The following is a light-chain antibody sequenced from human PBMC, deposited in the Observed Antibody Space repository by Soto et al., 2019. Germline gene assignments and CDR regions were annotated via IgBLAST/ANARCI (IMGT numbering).Light chain of an antibody. Sequence: SVLTQSPGTLSLSPGEGATLSCRTSQSISSTYLAWYQQRRCQAPRLLIYAASSRATGIPDRFSGSGSGTDFTLTISRLEPEDFAVYYCQQYFGSLYTFGQGTKLEIK. J-gene: IGKJ2*01. CDR3: QQYFGSLYT. V-gene: IGKV3-20*01. CDR2: AAS. CDR1: QSISSTY.